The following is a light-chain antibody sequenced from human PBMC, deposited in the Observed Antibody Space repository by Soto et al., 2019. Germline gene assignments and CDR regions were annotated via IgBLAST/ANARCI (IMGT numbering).Light chain of an antibody. CDR1: QTVSSTY. J-gene: IGKJ1*01. CDR3: QQYGSSPWT. Sequence: EIVLTQSPVTLSLSPGERATRSCSASQTVSSTYLAWYQQKPGQAPRLLIYGASSRATGIPDRFSGSGSGTDFTLTISRLEPEDFAVYYCQQYGSSPWTFGQGTKVDIK. V-gene: IGKV3-20*01. CDR2: GAS.